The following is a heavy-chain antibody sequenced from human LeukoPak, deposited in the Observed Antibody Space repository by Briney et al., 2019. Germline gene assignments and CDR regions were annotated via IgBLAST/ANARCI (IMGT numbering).Heavy chain of an antibody. D-gene: IGHD6-19*01. CDR3: AKRAVAGTGRGFDI. Sequence: GGSLRLSCAASGFTFSSYAMNWVRQAPGKGLEWVSLISGSGDSTDYADSVKGRFTLSRDNSKNTLYLQINSLRADDTPVYYCAKRAVAGTGRGFDIWGQGTLVTVSS. J-gene: IGHJ3*02. CDR2: ISGSGDST. V-gene: IGHV3-23*01. CDR1: GFTFSSYA.